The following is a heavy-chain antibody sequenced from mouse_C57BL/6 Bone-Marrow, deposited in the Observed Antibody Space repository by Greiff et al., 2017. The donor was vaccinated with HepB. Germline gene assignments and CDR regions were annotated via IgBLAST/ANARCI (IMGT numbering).Heavy chain of an antibody. D-gene: IGHD2-4*01. J-gene: IGHJ4*01. CDR3: ARSPGYYDLGNYYAMDY. CDR2: ISSGGSYT. Sequence: DVKLVESGGDLVKPGGSLKLSCAASGFTFSSYGMSWVRQTPDKRLEWVATISSGGSYTYYPDSVKGRFTISRDNAKNTLYLQMSSLTSEDTAMYYCARSPGYYDLGNYYAMDYWGQGTSVTVSA. V-gene: IGHV5-6*02. CDR1: GFTFSSYG.